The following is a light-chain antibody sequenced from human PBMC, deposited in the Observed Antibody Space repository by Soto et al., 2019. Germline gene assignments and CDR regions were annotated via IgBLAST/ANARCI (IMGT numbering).Light chain of an antibody. Sequence: EIVLTQSPSTLSLSPGERATLSCRASRSFASSYLAWYQHKPGQAPRLLIYAASRRATGIPDRFIGSGSGTDFTPTITRLQPDDSAVYYCHHYDSTPPFTFGQGTKLEIK. J-gene: IGKJ2*01. CDR1: RSFASSY. CDR2: AAS. V-gene: IGKV3-20*01. CDR3: HHYDSTPPFT.